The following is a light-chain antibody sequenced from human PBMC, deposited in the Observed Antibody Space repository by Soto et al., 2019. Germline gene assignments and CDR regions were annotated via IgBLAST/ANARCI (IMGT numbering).Light chain of an antibody. V-gene: IGKV3-11*01. J-gene: IGKJ5*01. Sequence: EIVLTQSPATLSLSPGERATLSCRASQSVSSYLAWYQQKPGQAPRLLIYDASTRATGIPARFSGSGSGTDFTLTITSLEPEDFAVYYCQQRSNWPPLITFGQGTRLEI. CDR3: QQRSNWPPLIT. CDR1: QSVSSY. CDR2: DAS.